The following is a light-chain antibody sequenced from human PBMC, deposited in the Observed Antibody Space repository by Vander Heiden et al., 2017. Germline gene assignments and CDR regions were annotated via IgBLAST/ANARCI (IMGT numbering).Light chain of an antibody. CDR1: QSVSPY. CDR3: QQRTNWPRT. V-gene: IGKV3-11*01. CDR2: DAS. J-gene: IGKJ1*01. Sequence: EIVLTQSPATVSLSPGERATLSCRASQSVSPYLAWYQQKPGQAPRLLIYDASNRATGIPVRFSGSGSGTDFTLTISSLEPEDFAVYYCQQRTNWPRTFGQGTKVEI.